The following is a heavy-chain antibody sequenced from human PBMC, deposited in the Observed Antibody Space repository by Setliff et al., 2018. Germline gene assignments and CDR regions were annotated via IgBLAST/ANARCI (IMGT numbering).Heavy chain of an antibody. CDR1: GGSFNNYP. CDR2: IIPLFRTG. V-gene: IGHV1-69*13. J-gene: IGHJ6*02. Sequence: ASVKVSCKASGGSFNNYPISWVRQAPGQGLEWMGGIIPLFRTGKYAQRFQGRVTITADESTNTAYMELSSLRAEDTAVYYCARGKMDVVAVGGKYCVTDVWGQGTTVTVSS. CDR3: ARGKMDVVAVGGKYCVTDV. D-gene: IGHD2-15*01.